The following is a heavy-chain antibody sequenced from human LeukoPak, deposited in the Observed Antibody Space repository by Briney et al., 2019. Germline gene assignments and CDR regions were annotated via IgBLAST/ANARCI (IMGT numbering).Heavy chain of an antibody. CDR2: ISYDGRNI. V-gene: IGHV3-30*04. CDR1: EFSFSSYD. Sequence: PGGSLRLSCTASEFSFSSYDMHWVRQAPGKGLEWVALISYDGRNINYAESVKGRFTISRDDSKNTLYLQMNSLKTEDTAVYYCTRSRSSRIAAAGYFDYWGQGTLVTVSS. CDR3: TRSRSSRIAAAGYFDY. J-gene: IGHJ4*02. D-gene: IGHD6-13*01.